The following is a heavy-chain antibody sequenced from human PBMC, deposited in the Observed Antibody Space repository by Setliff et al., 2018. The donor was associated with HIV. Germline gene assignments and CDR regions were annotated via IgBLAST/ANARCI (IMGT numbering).Heavy chain of an antibody. CDR2: IATNGGST. D-gene: IGHD6-25*01. Sequence: GGSLRLSCAASGFTFDDYGMSWVRQAPGKGLEWVSSIATNGGSTYYAASVQGRFTLSSDNSNNAVYLQMNSLRAEDTAVYYCVQGGLSSGWGSFWGQGTLVTVSS. CDR3: VQGGLSSGWGSF. CDR1: GFTFDDYG. J-gene: IGHJ4*02. V-gene: IGHV3-23*01.